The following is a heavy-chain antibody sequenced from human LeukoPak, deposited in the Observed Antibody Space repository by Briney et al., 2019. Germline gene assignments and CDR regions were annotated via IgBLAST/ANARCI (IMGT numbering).Heavy chain of an antibody. Sequence: ASVKVSCKASGYTFTSYGISWVRQAPGQGLEWMGWISAYNGNTNYAQKLQGRVTMTTDTSTSTAYMELRSLRSDDTAVYYCARAPRVAAAGLLDYWGQGTLVTVCS. CDR1: GYTFTSYG. V-gene: IGHV1-18*04. J-gene: IGHJ4*02. D-gene: IGHD6-13*01. CDR3: ARAPRVAAAGLLDY. CDR2: ISAYNGNT.